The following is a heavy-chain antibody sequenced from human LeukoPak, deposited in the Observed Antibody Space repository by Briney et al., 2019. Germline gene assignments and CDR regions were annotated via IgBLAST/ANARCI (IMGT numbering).Heavy chain of an antibody. D-gene: IGHD1-1*01. Sequence: GGSLRLSCAASGFTFSSYDMHWVRQATGKGLEWVSAIGTAGDTYYPGSVKGRFTISRENAKNSLYLQMSSLRAGDTAVYYCARFSRTTGTWYFDYWGQGTLVTVSS. CDR2: IGTAGDT. J-gene: IGHJ4*02. CDR3: ARFSRTTGTWYFDY. CDR1: GFTFSSYD. V-gene: IGHV3-13*01.